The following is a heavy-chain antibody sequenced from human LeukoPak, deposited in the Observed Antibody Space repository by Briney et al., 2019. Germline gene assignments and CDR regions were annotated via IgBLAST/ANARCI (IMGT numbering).Heavy chain of an antibody. CDR3: ARARRSSSWYVYFDY. J-gene: IGHJ4*02. V-gene: IGHV1-2*02. CDR2: INPNSGGT. Sequence: GASVKVSCKASGYTFTGYYMHWVRQAPGQGLEWMGWINPNSGGTNYAQKFQGRVTMTRDTSISTAYMELSRLRSDDTAVYYCARARRSSSWYVYFDYWGQGTLVTVSS. CDR1: GYTFTGYY. D-gene: IGHD6-13*01.